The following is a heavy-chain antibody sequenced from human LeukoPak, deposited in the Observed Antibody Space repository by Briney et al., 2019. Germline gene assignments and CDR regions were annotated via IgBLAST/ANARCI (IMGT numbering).Heavy chain of an antibody. CDR2: ISSSSSTI. CDR3: ARDASRDPLVEYFQH. J-gene: IGHJ1*01. Sequence: GGSLRLSCAASGFTFSSHSMNWVRQAPGKGLEWVSYISSSSSTIYYADSVEGRFSISRDNAKNSLYLQMNSLGAEDTAVYYCARDASRDPLVEYFQHWGQGTLVTVSS. V-gene: IGHV3-48*01. CDR1: GFTFSSHS. D-gene: IGHD2-21*02.